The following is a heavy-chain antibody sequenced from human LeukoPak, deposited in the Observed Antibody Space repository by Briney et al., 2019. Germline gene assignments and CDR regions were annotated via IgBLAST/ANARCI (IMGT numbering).Heavy chain of an antibody. CDR1: GGSISSSSYY. CDR2: IYYSGST. Sequence: PSETLSLTCTVSGGSISSSSYYWGWIRQPPGKGLEWIGSIYYSGSTYYNPSLKSRVTISVDTSKNQFSLKLSSVTAADTAVYYCARDLDRLYSGYGIYFDYWGQGTLVTVSS. D-gene: IGHD5-12*01. V-gene: IGHV4-39*07. J-gene: IGHJ4*02. CDR3: ARDLDRLYSGYGIYFDY.